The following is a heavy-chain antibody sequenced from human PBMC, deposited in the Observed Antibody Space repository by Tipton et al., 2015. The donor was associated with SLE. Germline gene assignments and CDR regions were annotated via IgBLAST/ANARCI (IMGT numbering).Heavy chain of an antibody. D-gene: IGHD3-3*01. J-gene: IGHJ5*02. V-gene: IGHV4-59*08. CDR1: AVSMTGSY. CDR2: IYYSGST. CDR3: ARHYGSITILEWSNWFDP. Sequence: TLSLTCSVSAVSMTGSYWSWIRQPPGKGLEWIGYIYYSGSTYYNPSLKSRVTISVDTSKNQFSLKLSSVTAADTAVYYCARHYGSITILEWSNWFDPWGQGTLVTVSS.